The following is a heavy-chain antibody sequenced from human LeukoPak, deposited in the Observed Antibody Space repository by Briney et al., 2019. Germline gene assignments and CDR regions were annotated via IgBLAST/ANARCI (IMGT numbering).Heavy chain of an antibody. CDR2: ISGSGGST. CDR1: GFTFSSYA. J-gene: IGHJ4*01. CDR3: ATYSSGWYEAFDY. Sequence: GGSLRLSCAASGFTFSSYAMSWVRQAPGKGLEWVSAISGSGGSTYYADSVKGRFTISRDNSKNSLYLQMNSLRAEDTAVYYCATYSSGWYEAFDYWGQGTLVTVSS. D-gene: IGHD6-19*01. V-gene: IGHV3-23*01.